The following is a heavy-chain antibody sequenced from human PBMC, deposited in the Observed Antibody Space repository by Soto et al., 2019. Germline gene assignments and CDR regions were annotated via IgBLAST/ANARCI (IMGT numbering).Heavy chain of an antibody. Sequence: ASVKVSCKASGYTFTSYGISWVRQAPGQGLEWMGWISAYNGNTNYAQKLQGRVTMTTDTSTSTAYMELRSLRSDDTAVYYCARTSIVLMVYARHDYWGQGTLVTVSS. J-gene: IGHJ4*02. V-gene: IGHV1-18*04. CDR3: ARTSIVLMVYARHDY. CDR1: GYTFTSYG. D-gene: IGHD2-8*01. CDR2: ISAYNGNT.